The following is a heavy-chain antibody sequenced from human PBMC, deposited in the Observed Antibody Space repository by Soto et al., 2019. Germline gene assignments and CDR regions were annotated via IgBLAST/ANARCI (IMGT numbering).Heavy chain of an antibody. CDR2: IYQSGST. V-gene: IGHV4-31*03. CDR3: AREAAGILNWFDP. Sequence: QVQLQESGPGLVKPSQTLSLTCTVSGGSISSGGYYWSWIRQHPGKGLGWIGYIYQSGSTYYNPSRYSRFTISVETFKNQFSLKVSSVTAADTAVYYCAREAAGILNWFDPWGQGTLVTVSS. J-gene: IGHJ5*02. CDR1: GGSISSGGYY. D-gene: IGHD6-25*01.